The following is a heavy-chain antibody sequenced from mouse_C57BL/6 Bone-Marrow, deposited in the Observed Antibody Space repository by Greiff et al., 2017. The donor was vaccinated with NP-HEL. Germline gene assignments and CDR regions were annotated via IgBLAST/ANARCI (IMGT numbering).Heavy chain of an antibody. CDR2: INPGSGGT. Sequence: QVQLQQSGAELVRPGTSVKVSCKASGYAFTNYLIEWVKQRPGQGLEWIGVINPGSGGTNYNEKFKGKATLTADKSSSTAYMQLSSLTSEDSAVYFCATMDSGFDYWGQGTTLTVSS. J-gene: IGHJ2*01. V-gene: IGHV1-54*01. D-gene: IGHD2-3*01. CDR1: GYAFTNYL. CDR3: ATMDSGFDY.